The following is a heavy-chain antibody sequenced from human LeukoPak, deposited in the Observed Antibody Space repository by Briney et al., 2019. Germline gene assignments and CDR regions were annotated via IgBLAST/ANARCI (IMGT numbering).Heavy chain of an antibody. V-gene: IGHV1-18*01. J-gene: IGHJ4*02. Sequence: ASVKVSCKASGGTFSSYAISWVRQAPGQGLEWMGWISAYNGNTNYAQKLQGRVTMTTDTSTSTAYMELRSLRSDDTAVYYCARVAGSLSGSPVDYWGQGTLVTVSS. CDR1: GGTFSSYA. CDR3: ARVAGSLSGSPVDY. D-gene: IGHD1-26*01. CDR2: ISAYNGNT.